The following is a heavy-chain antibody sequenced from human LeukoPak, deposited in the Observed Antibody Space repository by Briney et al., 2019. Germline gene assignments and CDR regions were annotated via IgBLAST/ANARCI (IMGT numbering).Heavy chain of an antibody. Sequence: ASVKVSCKASGYTFTGYYMHWVRQATGQGLEWMGWMNPNSGNTGYAQKFQGRVTIIRNTSISTAYMELSSLRSEDTAVYYCARGEGDYWGQGTLVTVSS. CDR2: MNPNSGNT. J-gene: IGHJ4*02. V-gene: IGHV1-8*03. CDR1: GYTFTGYY. CDR3: ARGEGDY.